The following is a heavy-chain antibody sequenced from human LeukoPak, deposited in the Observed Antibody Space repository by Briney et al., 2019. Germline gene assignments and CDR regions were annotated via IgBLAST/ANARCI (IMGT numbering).Heavy chain of an antibody. J-gene: IGHJ2*01. V-gene: IGHV3-74*01. CDR3: ASARGYFDL. CDR2: INSDGSST. Sequence: GGSLRLSCAASGFIISIYWMHWVRQAPGKGLMWVSRINSDGSSTSYADSVKGRFTISRDNAKNTLYLQMNSLRAEDTGVYYCASARGYFDLGGRGTLVTVSS. CDR1: GFIISIYW.